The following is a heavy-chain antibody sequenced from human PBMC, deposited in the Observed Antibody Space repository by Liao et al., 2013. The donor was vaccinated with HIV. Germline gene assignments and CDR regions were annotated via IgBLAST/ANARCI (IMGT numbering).Heavy chain of an antibody. J-gene: IGHJ5*02. D-gene: IGHD2-21*01. CDR2: IYYSGST. CDR3: ARANPSKGGSGFFVAFDP. V-gene: IGHV4-39*07. Sequence: QVQLQESGPGLVKPSETLSLTCTVSGGSISSSGYYWGWIRQPPGKGLEWIGSIYYSGSTYYNPSLRSRVTISVDTSKSQFSLNLSSMTAADTAVYYCARANPSKGGSGFFVAFDPWGPGTLVTVSS. CDR1: GGSISSSGYY.